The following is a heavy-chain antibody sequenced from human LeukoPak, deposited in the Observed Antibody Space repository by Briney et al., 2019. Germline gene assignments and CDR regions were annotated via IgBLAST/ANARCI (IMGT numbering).Heavy chain of an antibody. D-gene: IGHD4-23*01. Sequence: GESLQISCKGSGYSFTSYWIGWVRQMPGKGLEWMGIIYPGDSDTRYSPSFQGQVTISADKSISTAYLQWGSLKASDTAMYYCARQREVVTPDGRAFDIWGQGTMVTVSS. CDR3: ARQREVVTPDGRAFDI. CDR2: IYPGDSDT. J-gene: IGHJ3*02. V-gene: IGHV5-51*01. CDR1: GYSFTSYW.